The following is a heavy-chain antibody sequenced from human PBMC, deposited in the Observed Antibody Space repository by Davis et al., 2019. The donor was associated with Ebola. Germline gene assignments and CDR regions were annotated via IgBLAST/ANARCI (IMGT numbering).Heavy chain of an antibody. D-gene: IGHD3-10*01. CDR3: ARAPSSPLLMVRGEGFIGFDP. J-gene: IGHJ5*02. CDR1: GYTFTSYA. V-gene: IGHV1-3*01. CDR2: INAGNGNT. Sequence: AASVKVSCKASGYTFTSYAMHWVRQAPGQRLEWMGWINAGNGNTKYSQKFQGRVTITRDTSASTAYMELSSLRSEDTAVYYCARAPSSPLLMVRGEGFIGFDPWGQGTLVTVSS.